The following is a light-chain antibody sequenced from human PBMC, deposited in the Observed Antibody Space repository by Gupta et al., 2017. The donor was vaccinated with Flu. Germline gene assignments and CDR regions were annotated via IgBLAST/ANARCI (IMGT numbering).Light chain of an antibody. J-gene: IGKJ4*01. V-gene: IGKV3-20*01. Sequence: EIVLTHSPGTLSLSPGERGTLSCRARQSVSNSYLAWYQQRPGQSPRLLIYGASSRATGIPDRFSGSGSGTEFTLIISRLEPEDFAVYYCLHDTRSLLTFGRGTKVEIK. CDR3: LHDTRSLLT. CDR1: QSVSNSY. CDR2: GAS.